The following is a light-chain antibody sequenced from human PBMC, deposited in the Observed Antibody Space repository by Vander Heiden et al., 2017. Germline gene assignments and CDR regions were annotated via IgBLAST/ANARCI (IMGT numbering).Light chain of an antibody. CDR3: QSYDSSLSGYVV. Sequence: SVLTQPPPVSGGPGPRVTIACTGSSSNIGAGYDVHWYQQLPGTAPKLLIYGNSNRPSGVPDRFSGSKSGTSASLAITGLQAEDEADYYCQSYDSSLSGYVVFGGGTKLTVL. V-gene: IGLV1-40*01. CDR2: GNS. J-gene: IGLJ2*01. CDR1: SSNIGAGYD.